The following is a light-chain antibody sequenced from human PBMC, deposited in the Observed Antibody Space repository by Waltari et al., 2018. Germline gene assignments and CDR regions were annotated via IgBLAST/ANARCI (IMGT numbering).Light chain of an antibody. Sequence: QSVLTQPPSASGTPGQRVTISCSGSSSNIGSNFVYWYQQLQGTAPKLLIYRNDQRPSGVPDRFSGSKSGTSASLAISGLRSEDEADYYCAAWDGSLTGPVFGGGTKLTVL. CDR3: AAWDGSLTGPV. CDR2: RND. CDR1: SSNIGSNF. V-gene: IGLV1-47*01. J-gene: IGLJ3*02.